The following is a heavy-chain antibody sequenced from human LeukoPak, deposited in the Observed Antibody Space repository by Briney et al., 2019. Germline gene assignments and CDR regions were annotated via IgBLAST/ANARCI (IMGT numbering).Heavy chain of an antibody. CDR3: ARVPLEDQLLRPYFDY. Sequence: GTLSLTCAVSGGSISSNYWWSWVRQPPGKGLEWIGEIYHSGSTNYNPSLKSRVTLSVDKSKNQFSLKLTSVTAADTALYYCARVPLEDQLLRPYFDYWGQGTLVTVSS. V-gene: IGHV4-4*02. CDR1: GGSISSNYW. CDR2: IYHSGST. D-gene: IGHD1-26*01. J-gene: IGHJ4*02.